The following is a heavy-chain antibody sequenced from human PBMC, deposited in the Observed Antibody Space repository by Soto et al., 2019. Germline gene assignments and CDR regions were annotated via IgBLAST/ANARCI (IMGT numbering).Heavy chain of an antibody. CDR2: INADSGDT. V-gene: IGHV1-2*02. CDR3: ATRDYVILTGYLHI. J-gene: IGHJ1*01. Sequence: QAHLVQSGAEVRKPGASVKVSCQALEHTSTIYYIHWVRQARGQGLEWMGWINADSGDTTYAEDFRGRVTFTRDTSTSTFHMELSRLRLDDTAMYFCATRDYVILTGYLHIWGQGTLITVSS. D-gene: IGHD3-9*01. CDR1: EHTSTIYY.